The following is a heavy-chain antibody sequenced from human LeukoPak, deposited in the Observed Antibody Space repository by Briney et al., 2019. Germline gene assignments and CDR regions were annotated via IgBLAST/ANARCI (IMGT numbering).Heavy chain of an antibody. CDR1: RNTFTGHY. CDR2: INPYSGDT. V-gene: IGHV1-2*02. Sequence: GASVKVSGKASRNTFTGHYIHWVRRAPGQGLEWMGWINPYSGDTNYAQKFQGRVTMTRDMSISTVYMDLSRLRSDDSAMYYCARVGWDLPIDYWGQGTLVTVSS. CDR3: ARVGWDLPIDY. D-gene: IGHD4-23*01. J-gene: IGHJ4*02.